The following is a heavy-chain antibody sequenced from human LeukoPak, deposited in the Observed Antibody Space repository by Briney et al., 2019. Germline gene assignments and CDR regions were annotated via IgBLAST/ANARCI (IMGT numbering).Heavy chain of an antibody. CDR2: INHSGST. CDR3: ARGSSITMVRGTIRNSFWYFDL. V-gene: IGHV4-34*01. Sequence: SETLSLTCAVYGGSFSGYYWSWIRQPPGKGLEWIGEINHSGSTNYNPSLKSRVTISVDTSKNQFSLKLSSVTAADTAVYYCARGSSITMVRGTIRNSFWYFDLWGRGTLVTVSS. J-gene: IGHJ2*01. D-gene: IGHD3-10*01. CDR1: GGSFSGYY.